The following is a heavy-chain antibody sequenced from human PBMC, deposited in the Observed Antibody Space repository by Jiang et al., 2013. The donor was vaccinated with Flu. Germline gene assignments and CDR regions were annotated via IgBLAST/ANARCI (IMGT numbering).Heavy chain of an antibody. J-gene: IGHJ4*02. Sequence: LEWMEIIYPGDSDTRYSPSFQGQVTISADKSISTAYLQWSSLKASDTAMYYCARQYKGATVTTTFDYWGQGTLVTVSS. CDR2: IYPGDSDT. V-gene: IGHV5-51*01. CDR3: ARQYKGATVTTTFDY. D-gene: IGHD4-17*01.